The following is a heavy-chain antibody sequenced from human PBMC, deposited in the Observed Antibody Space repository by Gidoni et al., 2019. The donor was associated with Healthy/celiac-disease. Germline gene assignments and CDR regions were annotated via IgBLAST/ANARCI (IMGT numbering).Heavy chain of an antibody. D-gene: IGHD6-19*01. CDR3: AKASRVIAVAGAFDY. CDR1: GFTFDDYA. V-gene: IGHV3-9*01. J-gene: IGHJ4*02. Sequence: EVQLVESGGGLLQPGRSLRLSCAASGFTFDDYAMHWVRQAPGKGLEWVSGIRWNSGSIGYADSVKGRFTISRDNAKNSLYLQMNSLRAEDTALYYCAKASRVIAVAGAFDYWGQGTLVTVSS. CDR2: IRWNSGSI.